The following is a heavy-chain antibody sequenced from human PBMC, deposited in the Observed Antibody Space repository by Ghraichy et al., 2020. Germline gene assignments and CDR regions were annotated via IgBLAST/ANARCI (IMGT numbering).Heavy chain of an antibody. D-gene: IGHD1-26*01. Sequence: ASVKVSCKASGYTFTGYYMHWVRQAPGQGLEWMGWINPNSGGTNYAQKFQGRVTMTRDTSISTAYMELSRLRSDDTAVYYWARVIEWELGWFDPWGQGTLVTVSS. CDR3: ARVIEWELGWFDP. CDR2: INPNSGGT. CDR1: GYTFTGYY. J-gene: IGHJ5*02. V-gene: IGHV1-2*02.